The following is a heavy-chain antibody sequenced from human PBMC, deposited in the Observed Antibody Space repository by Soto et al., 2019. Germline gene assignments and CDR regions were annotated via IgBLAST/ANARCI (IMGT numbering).Heavy chain of an antibody. CDR1: GYTFTSYY. CDR3: ARRDILTGYYRGGGWFDP. CDR2: INPSGGST. V-gene: IGHV1-46*01. D-gene: IGHD3-9*01. J-gene: IGHJ5*02. Sequence: QVQLVQSGAEVKKPGASVKVSCKASGYTFTSYYMHWVRQPPGQGLEWMGIINPSGGSTSYAQKFQGRVTMTRDTSTSTVYMELSSLRSEDTAVYYCARRDILTGYYRGGGWFDPWGQGTLVTVSS.